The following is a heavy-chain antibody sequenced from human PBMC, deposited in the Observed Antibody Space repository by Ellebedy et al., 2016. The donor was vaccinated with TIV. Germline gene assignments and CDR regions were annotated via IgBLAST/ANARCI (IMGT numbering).Heavy chain of an antibody. J-gene: IGHJ4*02. CDR3: VKNDYGDYLYY. D-gene: IGHD4-17*01. Sequence: GESLKISCAASGFTFSRYAMHWVRQAPGKGLEYVSGISSNGGSTHYAESVKGRFTISRHNSKNPLNLQMSSMRAEDSAVYYCVKNDYGDYLYYWGQGTLVTVSS. CDR1: GFTFSRYA. V-gene: IGHV3-64D*06. CDR2: ISSNGGST.